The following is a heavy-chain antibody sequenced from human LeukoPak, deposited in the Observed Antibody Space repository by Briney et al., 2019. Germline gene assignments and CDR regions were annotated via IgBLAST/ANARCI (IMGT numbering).Heavy chain of an antibody. D-gene: IGHD6-19*01. CDR1: GGYISSSSYY. Sequence: SETLSLTCTVSGGYISSSSYYWGWIRQPPGKGLEWIGSIYYSGSTYYNPSLKSRVTISLDASNKQFSLRLSSVTAADTAVYYCARGSHPVTGTLGGYFDPWGQGTLVTVSS. CDR2: IYYSGST. CDR3: ARGSHPVTGTLGGYFDP. V-gene: IGHV4-39*02. J-gene: IGHJ4*02.